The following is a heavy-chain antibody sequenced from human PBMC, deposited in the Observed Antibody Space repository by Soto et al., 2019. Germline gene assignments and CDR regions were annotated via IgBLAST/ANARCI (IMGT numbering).Heavy chain of an antibody. CDR2: IFSGGFT. Sequence: RLSCAASGFTVNGNYMSWVRQAPGKGLEWVSVIFSGGFTYYADSVKGRFTISRDNFKNTLYLQMNSLRAEDTAVYYCARDIGVGVTGVFDIWGQGTMVTVSS. J-gene: IGHJ3*02. CDR3: ARDIGVGVTGVFDI. V-gene: IGHV3-53*01. D-gene: IGHD1-26*01. CDR1: GFTVNGNY.